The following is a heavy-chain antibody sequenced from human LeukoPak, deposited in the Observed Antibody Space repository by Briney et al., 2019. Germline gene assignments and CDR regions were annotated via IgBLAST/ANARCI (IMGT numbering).Heavy chain of an antibody. CDR3: ARSPPGSSIDY. V-gene: IGHV3-21*01. CDR2: ISGSGRTT. J-gene: IGHJ4*02. Sequence: GGSLRLSCAASGFIFSSYGMSWVRQAPGKGLEWVSAISGSGRTTFYADSVKGRFTISRDNAKNSLYLQMNSLRAEDTAVYYCARSPPGSSIDYWGQGTLVTVSS. CDR1: GFIFSSYG. D-gene: IGHD6-13*01.